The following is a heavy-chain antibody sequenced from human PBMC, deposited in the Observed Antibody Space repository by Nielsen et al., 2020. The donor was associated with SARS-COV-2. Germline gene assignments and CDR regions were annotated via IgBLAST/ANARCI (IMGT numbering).Heavy chain of an antibody. CDR3: ARGSLLENDAFDI. Sequence: GGSLRLSCVVSGFNIRGYWMTWVRQAPGKGLEWVGNIKLDGSEKYYVDSVKGRFTISRDNARNTLYLQMNSLRDEDTAVYYCARGSLLENDAFDIWGQGTMVTVSS. V-gene: IGHV3-7*01. D-gene: IGHD3-3*01. CDR2: IKLDGSEK. J-gene: IGHJ3*02. CDR1: GFNIRGYW.